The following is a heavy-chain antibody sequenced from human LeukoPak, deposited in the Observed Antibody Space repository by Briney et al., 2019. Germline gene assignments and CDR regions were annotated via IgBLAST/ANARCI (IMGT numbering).Heavy chain of an antibody. D-gene: IGHD3-10*01. J-gene: IGHJ3*02. CDR2: INAGNGNT. Sequence: ASVKVSCKASGYTFTTSVMHWVRQAPGQRLEWMGWINAGNGNTKCSQRFQGRLTITRDTSATTVYMDLSSLRSGDTAVYYCARPFRGVSGYDAYDMWGQGTLVTVS. CDR3: ARPFRGVSGYDAYDM. CDR1: GYTFTTSV. V-gene: IGHV1-3*01.